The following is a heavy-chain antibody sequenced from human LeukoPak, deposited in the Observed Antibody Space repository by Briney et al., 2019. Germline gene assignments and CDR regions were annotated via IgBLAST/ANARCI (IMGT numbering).Heavy chain of an antibody. CDR3: ARALGAFDI. J-gene: IGHJ3*02. Sequence: SETLSLTCAVYGGSFSGYYWSWIRQPPGKGLEWIGEINHTGSTNYNPSLRSRVTISVDASKNQFSLKLSSVTAADTAVYYCARALGAFDIWGQGTMVTVSS. CDR1: GGSFSGYY. CDR2: INHTGST. V-gene: IGHV4-34*01.